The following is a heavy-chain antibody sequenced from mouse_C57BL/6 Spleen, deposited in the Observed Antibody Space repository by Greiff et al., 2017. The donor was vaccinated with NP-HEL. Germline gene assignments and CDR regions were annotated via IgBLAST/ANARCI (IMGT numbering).Heavy chain of an antibody. D-gene: IGHD1-1*01. V-gene: IGHV1-52*01. CDR2: IDPSDSET. J-gene: IGHJ1*03. CDR3: ASVATTVVAKSLYWYFDV. Sequence: VQLQQPGAELVRPGSSVKLSCKASGYTFTSYWMHWVKQRPIQGLEWIGNIDPSDSETHYNQKFKDKATLTVDKSSSTAYMQLSSLTSEDSAVYYCASVATTVVAKSLYWYFDVWGTGTTVTVSS. CDR1: GYTFTSYW.